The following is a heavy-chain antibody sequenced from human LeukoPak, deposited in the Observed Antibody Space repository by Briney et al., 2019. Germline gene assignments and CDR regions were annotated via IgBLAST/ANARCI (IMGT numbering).Heavy chain of an antibody. J-gene: IGHJ5*02. CDR3: ARSTRVGLAYNWFDL. CDR2: VYYGGST. V-gene: IGHV4-30-2*01. D-gene: IGHD4-23*01. CDR1: GGSITSGGNS. Sequence: SDTLSLTCAVSGGSITSGGNSWGWLRQPPGTGLEWLGYVYYGGSTYYNPSLRRRATTSLDRSKVQFSRKLDSETAADTAMYYCARSTRVGLAYNWFDLWGQGSLVTVSS.